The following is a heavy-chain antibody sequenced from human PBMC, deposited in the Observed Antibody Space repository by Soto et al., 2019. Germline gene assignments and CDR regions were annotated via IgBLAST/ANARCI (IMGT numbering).Heavy chain of an antibody. J-gene: IGHJ4*02. Sequence: QVQLVESGGGVVQPGRSLRLSCAASGFTFSSYGMHWVRQAPGKGLEWVAVIWYDGSNKYYADSVKGRFTISRDNSKNPLSLQMNSRRAEDTAVYYCAREGESGSYYFDYWGQGTLVTVSS. CDR3: AREGESGSYYFDY. CDR1: GFTFSSYG. V-gene: IGHV3-33*01. D-gene: IGHD3-3*01. CDR2: IWYDGSNK.